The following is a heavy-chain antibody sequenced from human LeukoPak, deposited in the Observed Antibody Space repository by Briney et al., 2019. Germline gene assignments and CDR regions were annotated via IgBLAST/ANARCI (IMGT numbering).Heavy chain of an antibody. CDR1: GFTVSSNY. J-gene: IGHJ4*02. V-gene: IGHV3-66*01. Sequence: GGSLRLSCAASGFTVSSNYMSWVRQAPGKGLEWVSLIYSGGSTFYADSVKVRSTISRDISKNTLFLQMNSLRAEDTAVYYCARVPAAGRELFDSWGQGTLVTVSS. D-gene: IGHD6-13*01. CDR2: IYSGGST. CDR3: ARVPAAGRELFDS.